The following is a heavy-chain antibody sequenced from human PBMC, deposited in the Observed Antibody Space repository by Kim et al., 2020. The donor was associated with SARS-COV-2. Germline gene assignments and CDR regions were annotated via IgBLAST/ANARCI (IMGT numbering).Heavy chain of an antibody. J-gene: IGHJ4*02. D-gene: IGHD3-9*01. CDR1: GFTFSSYA. CDR2: ISGSGGST. CDR3: AAQSPYDILTGYCLYYFDY. V-gene: IGHV3-23*01. Sequence: GGSLRLSCAASGFTFSSYAMSWVRQAPGKGLEWVSAISGSGGSTYYADSVKGRFTISRDNSKNTLYLQMNSLRAEDTAVYYCAAQSPYDILTGYCLYYFDYWGQGTLVTVSS.